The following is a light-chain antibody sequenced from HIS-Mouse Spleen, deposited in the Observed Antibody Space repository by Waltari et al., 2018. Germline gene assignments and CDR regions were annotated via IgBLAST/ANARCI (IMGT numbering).Light chain of an antibody. V-gene: IGLV2-14*01. CDR1: SSDVGGYNY. CDR3: SSYTSSSTVV. Sequence: QSALTQPASVSGSPGQSITISCTGTSSDVGGYNYVSWYQQHPGKAPNFMIYEVSNRPSGVSNRFSGSKSGNTASLTISGLQAEDEADYYCSSYTSSSTVVFGGGTKLTVL. CDR2: EVS. J-gene: IGLJ2*01.